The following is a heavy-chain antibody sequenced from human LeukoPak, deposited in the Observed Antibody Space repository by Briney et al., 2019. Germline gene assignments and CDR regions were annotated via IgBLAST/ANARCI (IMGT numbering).Heavy chain of an antibody. Sequence: SETLSLTCAVYGGSFSGYYWSRIRQPPGKGLEWIGEINHSGSTNYNPSLKSRVTISVDTSKNQFSLKLSSVTAADTAVYYCARGFYLYYGSGGYYFDYWGQGTLVTVSS. CDR3: ARGFYLYYGSGGYYFDY. CDR1: GGSFSGYY. J-gene: IGHJ4*02. D-gene: IGHD3-10*01. V-gene: IGHV4-34*01. CDR2: INHSGST.